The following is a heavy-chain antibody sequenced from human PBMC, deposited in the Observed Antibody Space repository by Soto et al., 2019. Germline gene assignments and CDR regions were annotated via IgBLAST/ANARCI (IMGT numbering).Heavy chain of an antibody. Sequence: GGSLRLSCAASGFTFDDYAMHWVRQAPGKGLEWVSLISGDGGSTYYADSVKGRFTISRDNSKTSLYLQMNSLRTEDTALHYCAKAIGYDSLTGDDYYYCMDVWGQGTTVTVSS. CDR3: AKAIGYDSLTGDDYYYCMDV. CDR1: GFTFDDYA. J-gene: IGHJ6*02. D-gene: IGHD3-9*01. V-gene: IGHV3-43*02. CDR2: ISGDGGST.